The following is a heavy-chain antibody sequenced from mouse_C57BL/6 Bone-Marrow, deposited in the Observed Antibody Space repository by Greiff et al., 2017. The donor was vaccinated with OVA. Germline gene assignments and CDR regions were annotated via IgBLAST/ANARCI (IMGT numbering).Heavy chain of an antibody. V-gene: IGHV3-1*01. J-gene: IGHJ4*01. CDR3: AREAYYSHYYAMDY. CDR2: ISYSGST. Sequence: EVQLKESGPGMVKPSQSLSLTCTVTGYSITSGYDWHWIRHFPGNKLEWMGYISYSGSTNYNPSLKSRISITHDTSKNHFFLKLNSVTTEDTATYYCAREAYYSHYYAMDYWGQGTSVTVSS. D-gene: IGHD2-12*01. CDR1: GYSITSGYD.